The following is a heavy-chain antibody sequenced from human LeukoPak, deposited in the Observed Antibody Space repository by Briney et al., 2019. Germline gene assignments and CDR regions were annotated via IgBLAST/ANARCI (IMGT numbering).Heavy chain of an antibody. CDR2: ISYDGSNT. CDR3: AVIVVVTASTAFDI. Sequence: PVGSLRLSCAPSGFVFSNYAMHWVRQAPRKGLEWGAVISYDGSNTYYAASVRGRFDISRDNSKNTLYLQMNSLRAEDTAVYYCAVIVVVTASTAFDIWGQGTMVTVSS. D-gene: IGHD2-21*02. V-gene: IGHV3-30*09. CDR1: GFVFSNYA. J-gene: IGHJ3*02.